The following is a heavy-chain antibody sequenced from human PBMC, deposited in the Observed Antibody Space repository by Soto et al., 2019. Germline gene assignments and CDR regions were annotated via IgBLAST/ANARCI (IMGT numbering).Heavy chain of an antibody. CDR2: MNPNSGNT. V-gene: IGHV1-8*01. J-gene: IGHJ2*01. CDR1: GYTFTSYD. D-gene: IGHD6-19*01. Sequence: QVQLVQSGAEVKKPGASVKVSCKASGYTFTSYDINWVRQATGQGLEWMGWMNPNSGNTGYAQKFQGRVTMTRNTSISTADMELSSLRSEDTAVYYCARDIAVAGRRYWYFDLWGRGTLVTVSS. CDR3: ARDIAVAGRRYWYFDL.